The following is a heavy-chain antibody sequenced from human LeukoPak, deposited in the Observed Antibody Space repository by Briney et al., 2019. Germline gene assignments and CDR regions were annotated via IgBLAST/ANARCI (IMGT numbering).Heavy chain of an antibody. Sequence: GGSLRLSCAASGFTFSSYSMNWVRQAPGKGLEWVSSISSSSSYIYYADSLKGRFTISRHNAKKSVYLQMNSLRVEDTAVYYCARGALDAATPFDSWGQGTLVSVSS. J-gene: IGHJ5*01. CDR2: ISSSSSYI. CDR3: ARGALDAATPFDS. CDR1: GFTFSSYS. D-gene: IGHD2-15*01. V-gene: IGHV3-21*01.